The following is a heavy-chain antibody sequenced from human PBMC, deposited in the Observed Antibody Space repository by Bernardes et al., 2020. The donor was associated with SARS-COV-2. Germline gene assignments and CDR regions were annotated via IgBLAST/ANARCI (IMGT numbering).Heavy chain of an antibody. CDR1: GFTVSSNY. CDR2: IYSGGST. V-gene: IGHV3-53*01. Sequence: GGSLRLSCAASGFTVSSNYMSWVRQAPGKGLEWVSAIYSGGSTYYADSMKGRFTISRDNSKNTLYLQMNSLRAEDTAVYYCAKDGLITYGMDVWGQGTTVTVSS. D-gene: IGHD2-8*01. J-gene: IGHJ6*02. CDR3: AKDGLITYGMDV.